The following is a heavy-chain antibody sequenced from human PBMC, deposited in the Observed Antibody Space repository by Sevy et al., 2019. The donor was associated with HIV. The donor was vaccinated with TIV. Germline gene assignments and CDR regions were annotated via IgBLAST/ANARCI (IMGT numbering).Heavy chain of an antibody. Sequence: GGSLRLSCAASGFIFSNYAMHWVRQAPGKGLEWVAVISYDGINKYYADSVKGLFTISRDNSKNTLYVQMNIVIAEDTAVYYCARDSNSGYYYYYAMDVWGQGTTVTVSS. D-gene: IGHD1-26*01. CDR1: GFIFSNYA. J-gene: IGHJ6*02. CDR2: ISYDGINK. V-gene: IGHV3-30-3*01. CDR3: ARDSNSGYYYYYAMDV.